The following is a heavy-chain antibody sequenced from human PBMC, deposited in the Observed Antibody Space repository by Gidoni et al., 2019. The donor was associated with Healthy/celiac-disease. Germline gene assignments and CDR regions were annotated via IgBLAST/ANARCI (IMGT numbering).Heavy chain of an antibody. Sequence: EVQLVESGGGLVQPGGSLKLSCAASGFTFSVSAMHWVRQASGKGLEWVGRIRSKSNRYATAYAASVKGRFTISRDDSKNTAYLQMNSLKTEDTAVYYCTRHDLGQGKEDDYWGQGTLVTVSS. CDR3: TRHDLGQGKEDDY. J-gene: IGHJ4*02. D-gene: IGHD3-16*01. CDR2: IRSKSNRYAT. V-gene: IGHV3-73*02. CDR1: GFTFSVSA.